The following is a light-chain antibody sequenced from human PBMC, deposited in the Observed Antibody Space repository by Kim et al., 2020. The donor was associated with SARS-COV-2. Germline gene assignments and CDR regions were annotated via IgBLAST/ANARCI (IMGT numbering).Light chain of an antibody. CDR3: SSYAATGTLV. J-gene: IGLJ3*02. V-gene: IGLV2-14*03. CDR2: DVT. CDR1: SSDVGGYKF. Sequence: QSALTQPASVSGSPGQSITISCTGTSSDVGGYKFVSWYQQHPGKAPKLMIYDVTNRPSGVPNRFSGSKSGNTASLSISGLQAEDEADYYCSSYAATGTLVFGGGTQLTVL.